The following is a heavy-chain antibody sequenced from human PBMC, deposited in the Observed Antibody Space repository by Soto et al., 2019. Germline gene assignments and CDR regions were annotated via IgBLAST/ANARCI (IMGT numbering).Heavy chain of an antibody. CDR1: GYTFTSYG. CDR3: ARGKFAVTAVDY. CDR2: ISGYNGNT. V-gene: IGHV1-18*01. J-gene: IGHJ4*02. Sequence: QVQLVQSGAEVKKPGASVKVSCKTSGYTFTSYGISWVRQAPGQGLEWMGWISGYNGNTNYAQKFQGRVTMTTDTSTSTAYMELRSLTSDDTAVCYCARGKFAVTAVDYWGQGSLVTVSS. D-gene: IGHD4-17*01.